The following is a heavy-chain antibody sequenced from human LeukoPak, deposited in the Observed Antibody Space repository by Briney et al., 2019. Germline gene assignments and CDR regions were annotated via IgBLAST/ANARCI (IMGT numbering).Heavy chain of an antibody. CDR2: ISGSGGST. CDR3: AKDGQDIVVVPAAILYYYMDV. J-gene: IGHJ6*03. D-gene: IGHD2-2*01. CDR1: GFNFSSYA. V-gene: IGHV3-23*01. Sequence: GGSLRLSCAASGFNFSSYAMSWVRQAPGKGLEWVSAISGSGGSTYYADSVKGRFTISRDNSKNTLYLQMNSLRAEDTAVYYCAKDGQDIVVVPAAILYYYMDVWGKGTTVTVSS.